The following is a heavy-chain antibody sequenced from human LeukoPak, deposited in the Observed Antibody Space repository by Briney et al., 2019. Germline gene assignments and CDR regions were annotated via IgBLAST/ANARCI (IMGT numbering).Heavy chain of an antibody. V-gene: IGHV1-69*13. J-gene: IGHJ4*02. CDR3: AREGSSGWYGMDY. CDR2: IIPIFGTA. D-gene: IGHD6-19*01. CDR1: GGTFSSYA. Sequence: SVKVSCKASGGTFSSYAISWVRQAPGQGLEWMGGIIPIFGTANYAQKFQGRVTITADESTSTAYMELSSLRSEDTAVYYCAREGSSGWYGMDYWGQGTLVTVSS.